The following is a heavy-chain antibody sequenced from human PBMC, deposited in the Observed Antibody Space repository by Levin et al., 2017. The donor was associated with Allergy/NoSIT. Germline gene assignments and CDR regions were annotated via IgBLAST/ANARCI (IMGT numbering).Heavy chain of an antibody. CDR1: GFTFSSYG. V-gene: IGHV3-30*18. CDR3: ANSVGYSYGHGPDY. CDR2: ISYDGSNE. Sequence: PGGSLRLSCAASGFTFSSYGMHWVRQAPGKGLEWVALISYDGSNEYYADSVKGRFTISRDNSKNTLYLQMNSLRAEDTAVYYCANSVGYSYGHGPDYWGQGTLVTVSS. J-gene: IGHJ4*02. D-gene: IGHD5-18*01.